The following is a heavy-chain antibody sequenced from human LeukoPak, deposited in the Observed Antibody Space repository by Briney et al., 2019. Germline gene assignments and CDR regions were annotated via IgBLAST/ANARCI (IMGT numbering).Heavy chain of an antibody. Sequence: ASVKVSCKASEYTFTGYYIHWVRQAPGQGLEWMGWLNPNSGATTYPQKFQGRVTMTRDTSISTAYMELTSLRSDDTAVYYCARGTGYYSTLPFDYWGRGTLVTVSS. CDR1: EYTFTGYY. J-gene: IGHJ4*02. CDR2: LNPNSGAT. D-gene: IGHD3-22*01. CDR3: ARGTGYYSTLPFDY. V-gene: IGHV1-2*02.